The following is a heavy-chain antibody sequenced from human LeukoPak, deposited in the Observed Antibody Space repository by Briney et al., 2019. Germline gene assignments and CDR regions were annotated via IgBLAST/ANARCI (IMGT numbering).Heavy chain of an antibody. V-gene: IGHV4-34*01. J-gene: IGHJ4*02. CDR1: GGSFSGYY. D-gene: IGHD4-17*01. CDR2: INHSGST. CDR3: ARGGRGDYGNEYYFDY. Sequence: SETLSLTCAVYGGSFSGYYWSWIRQPPGKGLEWIGEINHSGSTNYNPSLKSRVTISVDTSKNQFSLKLSSVTAADTAVYYCARGGRGDYGNEYYFDYWGQGTLVTVSS.